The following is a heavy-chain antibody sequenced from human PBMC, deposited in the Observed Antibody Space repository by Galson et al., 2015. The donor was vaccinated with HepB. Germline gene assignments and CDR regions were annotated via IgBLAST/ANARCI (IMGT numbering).Heavy chain of an antibody. D-gene: IGHD2-21*02. CDR2: IRSNGDRYAT. Sequence: SLRLSCAASGFSFSASGIHWVRQASGKGLEWVGRIRSNGDRYATAYVGSVKGRFTVSRDDSKNMAYLQMNSLKIEDTAVYYCTRRSNDCYSRVCGMDVWGQGTTVIVS. CDR3: TRRSNDCYSRVCGMDV. CDR1: GFSFSASG. J-gene: IGHJ6*02. V-gene: IGHV3-73*01.